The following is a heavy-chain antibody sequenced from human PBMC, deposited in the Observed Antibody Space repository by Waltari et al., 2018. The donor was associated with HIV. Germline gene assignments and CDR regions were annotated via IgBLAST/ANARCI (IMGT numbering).Heavy chain of an antibody. CDR1: GFTFSSYW. D-gene: IGHD3-9*01. V-gene: IGHV3-74*01. Sequence: EVQLVESGGGLVQPGGSLRLSCAASGFTFSSYWMHWVRQAPGKGLVGVSRIKSDGTITTYADSVKGLFTISGDNAKNTLFLQMNSLRAEDTAIYYCARDLVVLRYFDWLSTYFDYWGQGTLVTVSS. CDR2: IKSDGTIT. J-gene: IGHJ4*02. CDR3: ARDLVVLRYFDWLSTYFDY.